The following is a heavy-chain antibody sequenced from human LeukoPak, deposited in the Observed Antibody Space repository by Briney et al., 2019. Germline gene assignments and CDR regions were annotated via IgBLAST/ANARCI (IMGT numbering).Heavy chain of an antibody. CDR2: INPNSGGT. CDR3: ARVGTIFGVVIIWYFDL. J-gene: IGHJ2*01. D-gene: IGHD3-3*01. Sequence: ASVKVSCKASGYTFTGYYMHWVRQAPGQGLKWMGWINPNSGGTNYAQKFQGRVTMTRDTSISTAYMELSRLRSDDTAVYYCARVGTIFGVVIIWYFDLWGRGTLVTVSS. V-gene: IGHV1-2*02. CDR1: GYTFTGYY.